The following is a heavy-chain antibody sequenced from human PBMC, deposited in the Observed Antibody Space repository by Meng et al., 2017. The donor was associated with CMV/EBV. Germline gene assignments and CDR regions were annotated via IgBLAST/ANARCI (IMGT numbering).Heavy chain of an antibody. D-gene: IGHD1-1*01. CDR2: ISADNQNT. Sequence: ASVKVSCKAPGNIFTNNGISWVRQAPGQRLEWMGWISADNQNTNLVQRFQGRVTMTIETSTNTAYVELRSLRSDDTAVYYCARDRRGVQLERRGWFDPWGQGTLVTVSS. V-gene: IGHV1-18*01. J-gene: IGHJ5*02. CDR3: ARDRRGVQLERRGWFDP. CDR1: GNIFTNNG.